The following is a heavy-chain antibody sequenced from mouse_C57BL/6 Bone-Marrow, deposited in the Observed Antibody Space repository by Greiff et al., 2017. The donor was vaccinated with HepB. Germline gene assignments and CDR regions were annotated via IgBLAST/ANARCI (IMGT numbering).Heavy chain of an antibody. CDR1: GYTFTSYW. CDR3: ARTGYYDYDVFDH. J-gene: IGHJ2*01. D-gene: IGHD2-4*01. V-gene: IGHV1-69*01. CDR2: IDPSDSYT. Sequence: QVQLQQPGAELVMPGASVKLSCKASGYTFTSYWMHWVKQRPGQGLEWIGEIDPSDSYTNYNQKFKGKSTLTVDKSSSTAYMQLSSLTSEDSAVYYCARTGYYDYDVFDHWGQGTTLTVSA.